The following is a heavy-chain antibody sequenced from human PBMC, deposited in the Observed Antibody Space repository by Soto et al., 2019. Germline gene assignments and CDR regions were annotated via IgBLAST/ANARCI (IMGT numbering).Heavy chain of an antibody. CDR1: GGFISSGGYS. Sequence: SETLSLTCAVSGGFISSGGYSWGWIRQPPGKGLEWIGYIYHSGSTYYTPSLKSRVTISVDRYKKQYSLKLSSVTAAGTAGYYCARNPTTVTTDESPYFDYSGQGTLVTVSS. J-gene: IGHJ4*02. CDR3: ARNPTTVTTDESPYFDY. CDR2: IYHSGST. V-gene: IGHV4-30-2*01. D-gene: IGHD4-17*01.